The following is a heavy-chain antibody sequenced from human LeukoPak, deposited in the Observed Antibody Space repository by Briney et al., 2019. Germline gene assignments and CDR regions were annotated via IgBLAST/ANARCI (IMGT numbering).Heavy chain of an antibody. CDR1: GGSISSSSYY. D-gene: IGHD2-15*01. V-gene: IGHV4-39*01. Sequence: SETLSLTCTVSGGSISSSSYYWGWIRQPPGKGLEWIGSIYYSGSTCYNPSLKSRVTISVDTSKNQFSLKLSSVTAADTAVYYCARTFIVVVVADAFDIWGQGTMVTVSS. CDR2: IYYSGST. J-gene: IGHJ3*02. CDR3: ARTFIVVVVADAFDI.